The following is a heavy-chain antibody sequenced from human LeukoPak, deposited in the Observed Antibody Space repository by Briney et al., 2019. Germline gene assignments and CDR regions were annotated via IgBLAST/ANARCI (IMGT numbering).Heavy chain of an antibody. CDR1: GFTFSSYA. CDR3: ARDGALDY. Sequence: PGMSLRLSCAASGFTFSSYAMHWVRQAPGKGLEWVAVISYDGSNKYYADSVKGRFTISRDNSKNTLYLQMNSLRAEDTAVYYCARDGALDYWGQGTLVTVSS. V-gene: IGHV3-30-3*01. CDR2: ISYDGSNK. D-gene: IGHD3-16*01. J-gene: IGHJ4*02.